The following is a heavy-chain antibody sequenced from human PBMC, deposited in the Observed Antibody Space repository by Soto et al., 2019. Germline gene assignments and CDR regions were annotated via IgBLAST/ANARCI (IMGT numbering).Heavy chain of an antibody. CDR2: ISYDGSNK. CDR1: GFTFSSYA. Sequence: PGGSLRLSCAASGFTFSSYAMHWVCQAPGKGLEWVAVISYDGSNKYYADSVKGRFTISRDNSKNTLYLQMNSLRAEDTAVYYCARASGAAAGVFDYWGQGTLVTVSS. CDR3: ARASGAAAGVFDY. D-gene: IGHD6-13*01. J-gene: IGHJ4*02. V-gene: IGHV3-30-3*01.